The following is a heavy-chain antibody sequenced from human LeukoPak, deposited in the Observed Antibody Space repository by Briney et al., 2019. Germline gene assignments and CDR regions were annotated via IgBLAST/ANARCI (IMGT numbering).Heavy chain of an antibody. CDR3: AREISGTYYNPLGYMDV. J-gene: IGHJ6*03. V-gene: IGHV4-4*07. CDR1: GGSIGIYY. D-gene: IGHD3-10*01. CDR2: IFTSGIA. Sequence: SETLSLTCTVSGGSIGIYYWNRIRQPAGKGLEWIGRIFTSGIANYNPSLKSRVTMSVDTSKNQFSLNLSSVTAADTAVYYCAREISGTYYNPLGYMDVRGKGTTVTVSS.